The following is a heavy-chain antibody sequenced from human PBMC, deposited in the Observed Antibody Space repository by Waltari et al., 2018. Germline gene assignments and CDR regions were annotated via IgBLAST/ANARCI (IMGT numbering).Heavy chain of an antibody. CDR1: GFTFDDYA. Sequence: EVQLVESGGGLVQPGRSLRLSCAASGFTFDDYAMHWVRQAPGKGLEVVSGISWNSGSIGYADSVKGRFTISRDNAKNSLYLQMNSLRAEDMALYYCAKDSDYYYGMDVWGQGTTVTVSS. J-gene: IGHJ6*02. V-gene: IGHV3-9*03. CDR3: AKDSDYYYGMDV. CDR2: ISWNSGSI.